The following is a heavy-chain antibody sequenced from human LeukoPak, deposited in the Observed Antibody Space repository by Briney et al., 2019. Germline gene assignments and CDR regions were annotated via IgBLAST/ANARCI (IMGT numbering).Heavy chain of an antibody. CDR3: AKDLYFGHNSRGVFDY. CDR2: ISGVDGST. Sequence: GGSLRLSCVASGFTFSSYAMSWVRQAPGKGLEWVSGISGVDGSTNYADSVKGRFTISRDDPKNTLYLQMNSLRAEDTAVYHCAKDLYFGHNSRGVFDYWGQGTLVTVSS. D-gene: IGHD3-10*01. V-gene: IGHV3-23*01. J-gene: IGHJ4*02. CDR1: GFTFSSYA.